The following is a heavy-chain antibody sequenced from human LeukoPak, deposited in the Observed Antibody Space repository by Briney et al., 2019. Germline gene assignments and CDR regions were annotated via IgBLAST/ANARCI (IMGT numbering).Heavy chain of an antibody. Sequence: SETLSLTCTVSGGSISSGSYHWSWIRQPAGKGLEWIGRIYTSGSTNYNPSLKSRVTISVDTSKNQFSLKLSSVTAADTAVYYCARKDVSGSGILTWGQGTLVTVSS. D-gene: IGHD3-10*01. V-gene: IGHV4-61*02. CDR3: ARKDVSGSGILT. J-gene: IGHJ5*02. CDR1: GGSISSGSYH. CDR2: IYTSGST.